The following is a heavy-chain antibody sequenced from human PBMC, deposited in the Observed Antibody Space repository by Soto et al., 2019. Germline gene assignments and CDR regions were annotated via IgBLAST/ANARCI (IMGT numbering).Heavy chain of an antibody. Sequence: GGSLRLSCAASGFTFSSYAMSWVRQAPGKGLEWVSAISGSGGSTYYADSVKGRFTIPRDNSKNTLYLQMNSLRAEDTAVYYCAKDRVRSSANWFDPWGQGTLVTVSS. V-gene: IGHV3-23*01. CDR1: GFTFSSYA. J-gene: IGHJ5*02. CDR3: AKDRVRSSANWFDP. D-gene: IGHD6-6*01. CDR2: ISGSGGST.